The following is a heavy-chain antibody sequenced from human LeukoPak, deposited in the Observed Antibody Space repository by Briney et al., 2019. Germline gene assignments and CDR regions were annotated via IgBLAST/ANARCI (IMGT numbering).Heavy chain of an antibody. CDR2: IYYSGST. CDR3: ARYIVSYPHDAFDI. V-gene: IGHV4-59*01. Sequence: SETLSLTCTFSGGSISSYYWSWIRQPPGKGLEWIGYIYYSGSTSYNPSLKSRVTISVDTSKKQFSLKLSSVTAADTAFYYCARYIVSYPHDAFDIWGQGTMVTVSS. D-gene: IGHD1-26*01. CDR1: GGSISSYY. J-gene: IGHJ3*02.